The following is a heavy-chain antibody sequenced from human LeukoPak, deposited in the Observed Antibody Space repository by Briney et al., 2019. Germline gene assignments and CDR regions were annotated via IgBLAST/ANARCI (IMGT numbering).Heavy chain of an antibody. Sequence: SETLSLTCTVSGGSISSYYWSWIRQPPGKGPEWIGYIYYSGSTNYNPSLKSRVTISVDTSKNQFSLKLSSVTAADTAVYYCARLGDTAMVSRWGQGTLVTVSS. CDR3: ARLGDTAMVSR. CDR1: GGSISSYY. D-gene: IGHD5-18*01. V-gene: IGHV4-59*08. J-gene: IGHJ4*02. CDR2: IYYSGST.